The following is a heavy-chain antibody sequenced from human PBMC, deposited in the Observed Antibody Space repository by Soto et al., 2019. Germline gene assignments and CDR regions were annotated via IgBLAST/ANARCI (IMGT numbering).Heavy chain of an antibody. CDR2: INHSGST. CDR1: GRSFSGYY. CDR3: ASRDIVVVVAATPPFYMDV. J-gene: IGHJ6*03. D-gene: IGHD2-15*01. V-gene: IGHV4-34*01. Sequence: SETLSLTCAVYGRSFSGYYWSWIRQPPGKGLEWIGEINHSGSTNYNPSLKSRVTISVDTSKNQFSLKLSSVIAADTAVYYCASRDIVVVVAATPPFYMDVWGKGTTVTVSS.